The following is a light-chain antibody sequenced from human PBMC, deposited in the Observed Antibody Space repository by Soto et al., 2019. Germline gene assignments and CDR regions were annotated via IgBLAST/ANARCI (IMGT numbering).Light chain of an antibody. CDR3: QKYSSPPYT. J-gene: IGKJ2*01. CDR2: TAS. Sequence: DIKMTQSPSSLSASVGDRITITCRASQGIRIYLAWYQQKPGKVPKLLIYTASTRQSGVPSRFSGSGSGTEFTLIISNLQPEDVGTYYCQKYSSPPYTFGQGTKVEIK. V-gene: IGKV1-27*01. CDR1: QGIRIY.